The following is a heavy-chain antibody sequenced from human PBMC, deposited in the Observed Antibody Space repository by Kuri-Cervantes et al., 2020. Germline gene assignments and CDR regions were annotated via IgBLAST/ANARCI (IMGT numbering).Heavy chain of an antibody. CDR2: ISGDNSYT. Sequence: ASVKVSCKASGYTFSSYGISWVRQAPGQELEWMGWISGDNSYTNYAQKFQGRITVTTDTSSTTAYMELRSLRSDDTAVYYCATNFNYDILTGYYGLDSWGQGTMVTVSS. J-gene: IGHJ3*01. CDR1: GYTFSSYG. V-gene: IGHV1-18*01. D-gene: IGHD3-9*01. CDR3: ATNFNYDILTGYYGLDS.